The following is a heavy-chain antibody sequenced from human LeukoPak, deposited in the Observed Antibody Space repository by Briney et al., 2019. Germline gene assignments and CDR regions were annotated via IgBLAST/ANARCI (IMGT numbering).Heavy chain of an antibody. CDR3: ARYDWFDP. V-gene: IGHV3-74*01. CDR1: GFTFSQYR. J-gene: IGHJ5*02. CDR2: INGAVTTT. Sequence: QPGGSLRLSCAASGFTFSQYRMSWVRHAPGKGLVWVSRINGAVTTTTYADSVKGRFTISRDNAKNTLYLQMNSLRAEDTAIYYCARYDWFDPWGQGTLVTVSS.